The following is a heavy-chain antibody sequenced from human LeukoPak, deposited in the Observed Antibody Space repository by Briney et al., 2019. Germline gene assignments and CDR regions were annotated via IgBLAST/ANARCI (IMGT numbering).Heavy chain of an antibody. D-gene: IGHD6-6*01. J-gene: IGHJ5*02. V-gene: IGHV3-23*01. CDR3: AKDPEYSSSSEGWFDP. Sequence: GGSLRLSCAASGFTFSSYAMSWVRQAPGKGLEWVSAISGSGGSTYYADSVKGRFTISRDNSKNTLYLQMNSLRAEDTAVYYCAKDPEYSSSSEGWFDPWGQGTLVTVSS. CDR1: GFTFSSYA. CDR2: ISGSGGST.